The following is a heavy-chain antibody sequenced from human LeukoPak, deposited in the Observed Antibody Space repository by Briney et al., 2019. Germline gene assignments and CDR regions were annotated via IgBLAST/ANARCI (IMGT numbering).Heavy chain of an antibody. D-gene: IGHD1-26*01. V-gene: IGHV1-18*01. Sequence: EASVKVSCKASAYTFTSYAISWVRQAPGQGLEWMGWISASNGNTNYAQELHGRVTMTTDTSTNTVYMELRSLRFDDTAVYYCARDLAGVVGVTAWFDPWGQGTLVTVSS. CDR2: ISASNGNT. CDR3: ARDLAGVVGVTAWFDP. CDR1: AYTFTSYA. J-gene: IGHJ5*02.